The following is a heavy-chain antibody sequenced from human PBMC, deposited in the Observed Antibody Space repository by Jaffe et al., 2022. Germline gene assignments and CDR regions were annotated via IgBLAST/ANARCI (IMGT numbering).Heavy chain of an antibody. V-gene: IGHV3-23*01. CDR3: ARDYYGSGSYYKPYYYYMDV. Sequence: EVQLLESGGGLVQPGGSLRLSCAASGFTFSSYAMSWVRQAPGKGLEWVSAISGSGGSTYYADSVKGRFTISRDNSKNTLYLQMNSLRAEDTAVYYCARDYYGSGSYYKPYYYYMDVWGKGTTVTVSS. J-gene: IGHJ6*03. CDR1: GFTFSSYA. D-gene: IGHD3-10*01. CDR2: ISGSGGST.